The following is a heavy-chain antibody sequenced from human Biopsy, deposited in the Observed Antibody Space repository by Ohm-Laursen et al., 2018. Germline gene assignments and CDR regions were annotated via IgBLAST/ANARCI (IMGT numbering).Heavy chain of an antibody. D-gene: IGHD3-10*01. J-gene: IGHJ6*02. CDR1: GDTFTTSA. V-gene: IGHV1-69*04. CDR3: ASGDIGGIGLDV. Sequence: SSVKVSCNASGDTFTTSAISWVRQVPGQGLDWMGRIIPILGTVDYGQNFQGRVTIRADTSTTFLELTSLRYDDTAVYYCASGDIGGIGLDVWGLGTTVIVSS. CDR2: IIPILGTV.